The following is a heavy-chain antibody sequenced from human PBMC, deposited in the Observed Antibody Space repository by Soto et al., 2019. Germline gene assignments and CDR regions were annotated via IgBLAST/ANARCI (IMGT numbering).Heavy chain of an antibody. V-gene: IGHV3-30*03. D-gene: IGHD5-12*01. CDR3: ARTSGYAFDY. Sequence: GGSLRLSCAASGFTFSSYGMHWVRQAPGKGLEWVAVISYDGSNKYYADSVKGRLTISRDNSKNTLYLQMNSLRDEDTAVYYCARTSGYAFDYWGQGTLVTVSS. J-gene: IGHJ4*02. CDR1: GFTFSSYG. CDR2: ISYDGSNK.